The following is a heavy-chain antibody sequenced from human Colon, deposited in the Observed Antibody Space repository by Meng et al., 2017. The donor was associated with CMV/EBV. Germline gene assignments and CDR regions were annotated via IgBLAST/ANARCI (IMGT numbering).Heavy chain of an antibody. Sequence: GMHWVRQAPGKGLEWVAVISYDGGYQYYADSVKGRFTISRDNSKNTVYLHMNSLRPEDTGLYYCAKEGEDFVVVIPGAGAGGIFFDSWGQGTLVTVSS. CDR1: G. CDR3: AKEGEDFVVVIPGAGAGGIFFDS. V-gene: IGHV3-30*18. D-gene: IGHD2-2*01. J-gene: IGHJ4*02. CDR2: ISYDGGYQ.